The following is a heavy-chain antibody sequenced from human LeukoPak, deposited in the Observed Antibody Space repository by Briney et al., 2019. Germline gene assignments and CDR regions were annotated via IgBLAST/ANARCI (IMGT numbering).Heavy chain of an antibody. Sequence: GESLKISCKGAGYSFTNYWIGWVRQMPGKGLEWMGITYPGDSDTRYSPSFQGQVNISVDKSISTAYLQWSSLKASDTAMYYCARRPIGGSYERWYFDLWGRGTMVTVSS. CDR2: TYPGDSDT. J-gene: IGHJ2*01. D-gene: IGHD3-22*01. V-gene: IGHV5-51*01. CDR1: GYSFTNYW. CDR3: ARRPIGGSYERWYFDL.